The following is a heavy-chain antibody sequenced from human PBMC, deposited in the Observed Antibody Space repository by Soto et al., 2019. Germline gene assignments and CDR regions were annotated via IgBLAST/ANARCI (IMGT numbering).Heavy chain of an antibody. CDR3: ARSKYGSAWTLDY. V-gene: IGHV2-5*02. Sequence: QITLKESGPPLVKPTQTLTLTCTFSGFSLSTSAVGVDWIRQPPGKALEWLALIDWDDDKHYSPSLKSRLVITKVTSKNQVVLTMTHMDPVDTATYYCARSKYGSAWTLDYWGQGTLVTVSS. J-gene: IGHJ4*02. D-gene: IGHD6-19*01. CDR2: IDWDDDK. CDR1: GFSLSTSAVG.